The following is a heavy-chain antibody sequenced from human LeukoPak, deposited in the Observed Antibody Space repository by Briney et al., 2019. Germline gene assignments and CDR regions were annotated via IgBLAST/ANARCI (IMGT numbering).Heavy chain of an antibody. CDR3: ARVGQYSSGWYSEDFDY. D-gene: IGHD6-19*01. J-gene: IGHJ4*02. V-gene: IGHV1-24*01. CDR2: FDPEDGET. Sequence: ASVKVSCKVSGYTLTELSMHWVRQAPGKGLEWMGGFDPEDGETIYAQKFQGRVTITEDTSTDTAYMELSSLRSDDTAVYYCARVGQYSSGWYSEDFDYWGQGTLVTVSS. CDR1: GYTLTELS.